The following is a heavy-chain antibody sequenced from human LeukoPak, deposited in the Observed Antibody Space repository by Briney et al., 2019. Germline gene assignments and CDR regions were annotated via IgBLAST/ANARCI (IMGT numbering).Heavy chain of an antibody. CDR2: MNPNSGNT. CDR1: GYTFTSYD. CDR3: ARRGRAARGFDP. J-gene: IGHJ5*02. D-gene: IGHD6-6*01. V-gene: IGHV1-8*03. Sequence: ASVKVSCKASGYTFTSYDINWVRQAPGQGLEWMGWMNPNSGNTGYAQKFQGRVTITRNTSISTAYMELSSLRSEDTAVYYCARRGRAARGFDPWGQGTLVTVSS.